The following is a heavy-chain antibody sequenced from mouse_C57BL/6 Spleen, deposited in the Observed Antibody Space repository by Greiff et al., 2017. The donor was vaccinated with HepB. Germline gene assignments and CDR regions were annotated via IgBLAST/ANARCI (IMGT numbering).Heavy chain of an antibody. CDR1: GFSFNTYA. CDR3: VRGGTNWDYFDY. Sequence: EVKLVESGGGLVQPKGSLKLSCAASGFSFNTYAMNWVRQAPGKGLEWVARIRSKSNNYATYYADSVKDRFTISSDDSESMLYLQMNNLKTEDTAMYYCVRGGTNWDYFDYWGQGTTLTVSS. V-gene: IGHV10-1*01. D-gene: IGHD4-1*01. J-gene: IGHJ2*01. CDR2: IRSKSNNYAT.